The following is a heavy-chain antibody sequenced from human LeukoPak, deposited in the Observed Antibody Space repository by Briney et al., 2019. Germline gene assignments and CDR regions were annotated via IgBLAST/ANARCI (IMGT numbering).Heavy chain of an antibody. CDR3: ARRQMGYYMDV. CDR2: ISSSGSTI. D-gene: IGHD5-24*01. Sequence: PGGSLRLSCAASGFTFSDYYVSWIRQAPGRGLEWVSYISSSGSTIYYADSVKGRFTLSSENAKNSLCLQMNSLRAEDTAVYYCARRQMGYYMDVWGKGTTVTVSS. V-gene: IGHV3-11*01. CDR1: GFTFSDYY. J-gene: IGHJ6*03.